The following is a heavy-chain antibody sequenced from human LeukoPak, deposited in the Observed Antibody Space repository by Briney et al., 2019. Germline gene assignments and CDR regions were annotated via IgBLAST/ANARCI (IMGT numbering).Heavy chain of an antibody. CDR2: IYPGDSDT. CDR1: GYSFTSYW. CDR3: ARHVPSMEDYYYGMDV. D-gene: IGHD1-1*01. Sequence: GESLKISCKGSGYSFTSYWIGWVRQMPGKGLEWMGIIYPGDSDTRYSPSFQGQVTISADKSISTAYLQWSSLKASDTAMYYCARHVPSMEDYYYGMDVWGQGTTVTVSS. J-gene: IGHJ6*02. V-gene: IGHV5-51*01.